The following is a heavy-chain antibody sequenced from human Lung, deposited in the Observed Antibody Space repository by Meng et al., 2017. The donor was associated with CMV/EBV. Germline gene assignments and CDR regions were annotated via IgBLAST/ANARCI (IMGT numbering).Heavy chain of an antibody. CDR1: GFTFGHYW. V-gene: IGHV3-7*01. J-gene: IGHJ4*02. Sequence: GESLKISCVASGFTFGHYWMSWVRRSPARGLEWVANIKQDATEARYADSTKGRFTISRDNTRRAVSLEMNSLRDEDSAVYYCARVLCDDSTCFNGLDFWGQGTPVTVSS. CDR2: IKQDATEA. D-gene: IGHD2-2*01. CDR3: ARVLCDDSTCFNGLDF.